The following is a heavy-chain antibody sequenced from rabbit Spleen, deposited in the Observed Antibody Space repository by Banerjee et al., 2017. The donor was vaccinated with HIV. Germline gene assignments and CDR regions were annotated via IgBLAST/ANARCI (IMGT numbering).Heavy chain of an antibody. V-gene: IGHV1S45*01. D-gene: IGHD1-1*01. Sequence: QEQLEESGGGLVKPGGSLTLTCEASGFSFSSGYDMCWVRQATGKGLEWIGTIWTGSTSITWYASWALGRFTISKTSSTTVTLQLNSLTAADTATYFCARDPNYASGHYIYSFWGQGTLVTVS. CDR3: ARDPNYASGHYIYSF. CDR2: IWTGSTSIT. CDR1: GFSFSSGYD. J-gene: IGHJ3*01.